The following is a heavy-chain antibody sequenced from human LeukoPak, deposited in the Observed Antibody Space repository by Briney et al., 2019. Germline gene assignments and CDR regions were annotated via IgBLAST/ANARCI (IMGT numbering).Heavy chain of an antibody. CDR3: ASRKLGNDY. Sequence: PSETLSLTCTVSRYSISCAYYWGWIRQPPGKGLEWIANIYHSGSTYYNPSLKSRVTISVDTSKNQFSLKLISVTAADTAVYYCASRKLGNDYWGQGTLVTVSS. CDR1: RYSISCAYY. CDR2: IYHSGST. V-gene: IGHV4-38-2*02. J-gene: IGHJ4*02. D-gene: IGHD7-27*01.